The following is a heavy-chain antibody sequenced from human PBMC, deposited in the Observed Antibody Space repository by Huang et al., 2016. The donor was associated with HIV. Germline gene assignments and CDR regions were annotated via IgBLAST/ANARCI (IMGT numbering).Heavy chain of an antibody. CDR1: AYKFSSYW. V-gene: IGHV5-51*01. CDR2: RSPDESES. Sequence: EVQLVQSGAEVRKPGESLRISCKTSAYKFSSYWIAWWRQTSGRGLERMGSRSPDESESIYILSVEAKVTVSVDNSFNTAFLQWGGLTASDSPLFFCKRLFARLESLYTPLNRGGTNNWFDPWDQSTLVIVS. J-gene: IGHJ5*02. CDR3: KRLFARLESLYTPLNRGGTNNWFDP. D-gene: IGHD3-3*01.